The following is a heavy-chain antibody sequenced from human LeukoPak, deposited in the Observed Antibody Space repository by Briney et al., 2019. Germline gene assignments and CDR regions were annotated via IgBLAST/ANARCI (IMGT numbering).Heavy chain of an antibody. V-gene: IGHV3-23*01. Sequence: PGGSLRLSCAASGFTFSSYAMSWVRQAPGKGLEWVSAISGSGGSTYYADSVKGRFTISRDNSKNTLYLQMNSLRAEDTAVYYCALLYCGGDCYHNWGQGTLVTVSS. CDR1: GFTFSSYA. D-gene: IGHD2-21*02. CDR3: ALLYCGGDCYHN. CDR2: ISGSGGST. J-gene: IGHJ4*02.